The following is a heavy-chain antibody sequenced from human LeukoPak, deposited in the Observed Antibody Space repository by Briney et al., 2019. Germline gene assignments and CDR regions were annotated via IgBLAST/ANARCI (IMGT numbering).Heavy chain of an antibody. J-gene: IGHJ4*02. V-gene: IGHV1-8*01. CDR3: GRAGSHDRQTIDF. Sequence: GASVKVSFKTSGYTFTTYDINWVRQATGQGLEWMGWLNPNSDNTASAQSFQGRLTLTRNTSISTAYMELSSLRSEDTAIYYCGRAGSHDRQTIDFWGQGTLVSVSS. CDR2: LNPNSDNT. D-gene: IGHD1-26*01. CDR1: GYTFTTYD.